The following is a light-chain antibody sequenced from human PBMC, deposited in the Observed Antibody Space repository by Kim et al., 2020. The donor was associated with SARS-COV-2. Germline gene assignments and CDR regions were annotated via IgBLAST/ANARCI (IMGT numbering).Light chain of an antibody. CDR2: EVS. CDR3: CSYAGSSTFGVV. V-gene: IGLV2-23*02. CDR1: SSDVGSYNL. Sequence: SITISCTGTSSDVGSYNLVSWYQQHPGKAPKLMIYEVSKRPSGVYNRFSGSKSGNTASLTISGLQAEDEADYYCCSYAGSSTFGVVFGGGTKLTVL. J-gene: IGLJ2*01.